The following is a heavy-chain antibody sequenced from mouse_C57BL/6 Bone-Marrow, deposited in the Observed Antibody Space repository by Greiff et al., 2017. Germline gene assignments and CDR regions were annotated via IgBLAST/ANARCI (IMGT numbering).Heavy chain of an antibody. Sequence: VQLQQPGAELVKPGASVKLSCKASGYTFTSYWMHWVKQRPGQGLEWIGMIHPNSGSTNYNEKFKSKATLTVDKSSSTAYMQLSSLTSEDSAVXYCAREAHSNYDWYCDVWGTGTTVTVSS. CDR3: AREAHSNYDWYCDV. CDR2: IHPNSGST. D-gene: IGHD2-5*01. V-gene: IGHV1-64*01. CDR1: GYTFTSYW. J-gene: IGHJ1*03.